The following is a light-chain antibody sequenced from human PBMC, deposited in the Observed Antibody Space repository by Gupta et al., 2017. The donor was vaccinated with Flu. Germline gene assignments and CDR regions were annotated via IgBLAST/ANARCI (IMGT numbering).Light chain of an antibody. V-gene: IGLV3-10*01. Sequence: SSELTQPPSVSVSPGHTARITCSGDALPKKYAYWYQQKSGQAPVLIIYEDRKRPSGIPERFSGSSSGTRATLTISGAQGEDEADYYCYSTETSGNHRVFGGGTNLTVL. CDR1: ALPKKY. J-gene: IGLJ3*02. CDR2: EDR. CDR3: YSTETSGNHRV.